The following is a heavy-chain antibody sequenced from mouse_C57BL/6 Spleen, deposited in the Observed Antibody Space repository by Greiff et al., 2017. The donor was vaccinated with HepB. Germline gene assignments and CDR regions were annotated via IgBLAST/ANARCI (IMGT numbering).Heavy chain of an antibody. V-gene: IGHV8-8*01. D-gene: IGHD4-1*01. CDR1: GFSLSTFGMG. CDR2: IWWDDDK. J-gene: IGHJ2*01. CDR3: ARKRNWYYFDY. Sequence: QVTLKVSGPGILQPSQTLSLTCSFSGFSLSTFGMGVGWIRQPSGKGLEWLAHIWWDDDKYYNPALKSRLTISKDTSKNQVFRKNAKVDTADTATYYCARKRNWYYFDYWGQGTTLTVSS.